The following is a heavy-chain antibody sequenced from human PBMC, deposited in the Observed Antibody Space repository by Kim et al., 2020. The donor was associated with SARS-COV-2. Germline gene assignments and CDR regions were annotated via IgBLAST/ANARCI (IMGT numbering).Heavy chain of an antibody. CDR3: ARGRKAAAGDWFDP. Sequence: AQKLQGRVTMTTDTSTSTAYMELRSLRSDDTAVYYCARGRKAAAGDWFDPWGQGTLVTVSS. V-gene: IGHV1-18*01. J-gene: IGHJ5*02. D-gene: IGHD6-13*01.